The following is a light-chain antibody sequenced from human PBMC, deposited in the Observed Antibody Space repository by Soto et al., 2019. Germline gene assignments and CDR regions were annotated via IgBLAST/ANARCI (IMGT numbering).Light chain of an antibody. CDR2: GAS. V-gene: IGKV3-15*01. CDR3: QQYNNWPPIT. J-gene: IGKJ2*01. CDR1: QSVSSN. Sequence: EIVMTQSPATLSVSPGERATLSCRVRQSVSSNLAWYQQKPGQAPRLLIYGASTRATGIPARFSGSRSGTDFTLNISSLQSEDLAVYYCQQYNNWPPITFGQGTKLEIK.